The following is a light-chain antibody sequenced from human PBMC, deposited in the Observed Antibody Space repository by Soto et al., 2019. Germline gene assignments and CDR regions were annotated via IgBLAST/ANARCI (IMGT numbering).Light chain of an antibody. CDR1: SPNVGTNP. V-gene: IGLV1-44*01. CDR2: TNS. Sequence: QSALTQPPSASGTPGQTVTISCSISSPNVGTNPVAWYQQLPGTAPKLLIYTNSQRPLGVPVRFSGSKSGTSASLATSGLQSEDEGDYYCATWDDNVYVFGTGTKVTVL. CDR3: ATWDDNVYV. J-gene: IGLJ1*01.